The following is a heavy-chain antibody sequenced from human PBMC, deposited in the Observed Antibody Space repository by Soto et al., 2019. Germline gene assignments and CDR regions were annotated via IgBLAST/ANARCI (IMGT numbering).Heavy chain of an antibody. Sequence: QVQLVESGGGVVQPGRSLRLSCAASGFTFSSYGMHWVRQAPGKGLEWVAVIWYDGSNKYYADSVKGRFTISRDNSKNTLYLQMNSLRAEDTAVYYCARGRYFDWLPDGGAHDYWGQGTLVTVSS. V-gene: IGHV3-33*01. D-gene: IGHD3-9*01. CDR2: IWYDGSNK. CDR3: ARGRYFDWLPDGGAHDY. J-gene: IGHJ4*02. CDR1: GFTFSSYG.